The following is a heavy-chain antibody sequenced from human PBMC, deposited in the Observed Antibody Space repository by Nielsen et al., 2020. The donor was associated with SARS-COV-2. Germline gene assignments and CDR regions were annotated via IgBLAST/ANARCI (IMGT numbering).Heavy chain of an antibody. CDR2: ISTRSSST. J-gene: IGHJ4*02. Sequence: GSLRRSCAASGFIFSDYNMNWVRQAPGKGLEWVSYISTRSSSTYYADFVKGRFTISRDNAKNSLCLQMNSLRVEDTAVYYCPRGVAGLYFDYWGQGTLVTVSS. V-gene: IGHV3-48*04. CDR3: PRGVAGLYFDY. D-gene: IGHD6-19*01. CDR1: GFIFSDYN.